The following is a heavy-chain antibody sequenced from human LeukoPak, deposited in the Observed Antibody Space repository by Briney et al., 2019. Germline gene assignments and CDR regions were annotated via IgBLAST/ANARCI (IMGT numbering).Heavy chain of an antibody. CDR2: ISSSSSYI. V-gene: IGHV3-21*01. D-gene: IGHD6-13*01. J-gene: IGHJ4*02. CDR1: GFTFSSYS. Sequence: GGSLRLSCAASGFTFSSYSMNWVRQAPGKGLEWVSSISSSSSYIYYADSVKGRFTISRDNAKNSLYLQMNSLRAEDTAVHYCARDQKAAFDYWGQGTLVTVSS. CDR3: ARDQKAAFDY.